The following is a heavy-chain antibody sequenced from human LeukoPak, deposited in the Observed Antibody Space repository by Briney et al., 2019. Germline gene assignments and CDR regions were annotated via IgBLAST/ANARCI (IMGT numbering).Heavy chain of an antibody. J-gene: IGHJ4*02. CDR2: IDGIGGNT. Sequence: RAGGSLRLSCAASGFTFDDYGMSWVRQAPGKGLEWVSGIDGIGGNTASADSVRGRFTISRDNAKNSLYLQMNSLRAEDSAFYYCARDPCSAGSCYAGGFDYWGQGTLVTVSS. D-gene: IGHD2-15*01. CDR3: ARDPCSAGSCYAGGFDY. V-gene: IGHV3-20*04. CDR1: GFTFDDYG.